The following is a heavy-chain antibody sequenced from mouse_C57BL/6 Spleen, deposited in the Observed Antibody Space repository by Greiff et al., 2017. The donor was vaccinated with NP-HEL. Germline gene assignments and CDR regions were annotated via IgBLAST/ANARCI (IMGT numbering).Heavy chain of an antibody. J-gene: IGHJ4*01. CDR2: IWTGGGT. D-gene: IGHD2-4*01. V-gene: IGHV2-9-1*01. CDR1: GFSFTSYA. Sequence: QVQLKESGPGLVAPSQSLSITCTVSGFSFTSYAISWVRQPPGKGLEWLGVIWTGGGTNYNSALKSRLSISKDNSKSQVFLKMNSLQTDDTARYYCATYYDYDLYAMDYWGQGTSVTVSS. CDR3: ATYYDYDLYAMDY.